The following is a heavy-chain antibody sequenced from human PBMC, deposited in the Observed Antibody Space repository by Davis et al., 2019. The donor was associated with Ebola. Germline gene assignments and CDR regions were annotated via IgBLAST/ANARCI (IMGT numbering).Heavy chain of an antibody. CDR2: LYFRGST. CDR3: ARGGGYSFDS. CDR1: GGSISTYY. Sequence: SETLSLTCTVSGGSISTYYWSWIRQPPGKGLEWIGYLYFRGSTTYNPSHKSRVSISVDTSNNQFSLKLNSVTSADTAVYYCARGGGYSFDSWGQGTLVTVS. V-gene: IGHV4-59*01. J-gene: IGHJ5*01. D-gene: IGHD4-11*01.